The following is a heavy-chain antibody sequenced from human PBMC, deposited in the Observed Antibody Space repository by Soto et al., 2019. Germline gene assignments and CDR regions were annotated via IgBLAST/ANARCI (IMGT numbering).Heavy chain of an antibody. CDR3: VRHPRIMVPRQHDYYFDT. D-gene: IGHD2-8*01. V-gene: IGHV4-39*01. CDR1: GASISSRNYY. Sequence: SETLSLTCNVSGASISSRNYYWGWIRQPPGKVLEWFGSIFYSGSTYYNPSLKSRVTISIVTSQNQCSLRLTSVTAADTAVYYWVRHPRIMVPRQHDYYFDTWGPGNLVTVSS. CDR2: IFYSGST. J-gene: IGHJ4*02.